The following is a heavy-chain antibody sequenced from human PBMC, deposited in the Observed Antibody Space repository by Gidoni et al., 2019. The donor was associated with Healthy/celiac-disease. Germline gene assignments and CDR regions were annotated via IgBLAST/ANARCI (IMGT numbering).Heavy chain of an antibody. D-gene: IGHD6-13*01. J-gene: IGHJ5*02. CDR2: IYYSGST. CDR3: ARDGGSIAAAGSWFDP. Sequence: QVQLQESGPGLVKPSETLSLTCTVSGGSISSYYWSWIRQPPGKGLEWIGYIYYSGSTNYNPSLKSRVTISVDTSKNQFSLKLSSVTAADTAVYYCARDGGSIAAAGSWFDPWGQGTLVTVSS. V-gene: IGHV4-59*01. CDR1: GGSISSYY.